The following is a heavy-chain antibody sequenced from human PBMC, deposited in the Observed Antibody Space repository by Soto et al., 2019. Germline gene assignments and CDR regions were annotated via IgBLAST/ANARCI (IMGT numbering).Heavy chain of an antibody. CDR3: ARSQGSSTSLENYYYYYYGMDV. V-gene: IGHV1-69*01. CDR1: GGTFSSYA. J-gene: IGHJ6*02. D-gene: IGHD2-2*01. CDR2: IIPISGTA. Sequence: QVQLVQSGAEVKKPGSSVKVSCKASGGTFSSYAISWVRQAPGQGLEWMGGIIPISGTANYAQKFQGRVTITADESTSTAYMELSSLRSEDTAVYYCARSQGSSTSLENYYYYYYGMDVRGQGTTVTVSS.